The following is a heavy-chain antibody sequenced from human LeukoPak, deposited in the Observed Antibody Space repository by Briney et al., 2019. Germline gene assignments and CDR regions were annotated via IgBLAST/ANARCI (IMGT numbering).Heavy chain of an antibody. D-gene: IGHD3-16*01. CDR2: INPSGGST. CDR3: ANCRQSYGYCVFDY. V-gene: IGHV1-46*01. CDR1: GYTFTSYY. Sequence: ASVKVSCKASGYTFTSYYMHWVRQAPGQGLEWMGIINPSGGSTSYAQKFQGRVTVTRDTSTTTVYMELSSLRSEDTAVYYCANCRQSYGYCVFDYWGQGTLVTVSS. J-gene: IGHJ4*02.